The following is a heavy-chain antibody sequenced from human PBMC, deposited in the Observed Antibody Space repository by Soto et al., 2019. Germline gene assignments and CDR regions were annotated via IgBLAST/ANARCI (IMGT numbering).Heavy chain of an antibody. CDR1: GGSFSGYY. CDR2: INHSGST. D-gene: IGHD6-19*01. V-gene: IGHV4-34*01. CDR3: ARGWSGWRVWLDY. Sequence: QVQLQQWGAGLLKPSETLSLTCAVYGGSFSGYYWSWIRQPPRKGLEWIGEINHSGSTNYNPSLKSRVTISVDTSKNQFSLKLSSVTAADTAVYYCARGWSGWRVWLDYWGQGTLVTVSS. J-gene: IGHJ4*02.